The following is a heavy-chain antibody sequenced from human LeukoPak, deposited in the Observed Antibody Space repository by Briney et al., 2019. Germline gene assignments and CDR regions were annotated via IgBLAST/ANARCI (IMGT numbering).Heavy chain of an antibody. CDR1: GFTFSTYS. V-gene: IGHV3-21*01. J-gene: IGHJ4*02. Sequence: GGSLRLSCTASGFTFSTYSMNWVRQAPGKGLEWVASISDRGTYIYYADSVKGRFTISRDNAKNSLYLQMDSLRAEDTAVYYCANHLACGSTSCPPFDSWGQGTLVTVSS. CDR2: ISDRGTYI. D-gene: IGHD2-2*01. CDR3: ANHLACGSTSCPPFDS.